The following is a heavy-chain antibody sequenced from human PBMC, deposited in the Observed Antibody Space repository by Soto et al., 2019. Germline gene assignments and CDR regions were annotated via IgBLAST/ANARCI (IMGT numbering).Heavy chain of an antibody. D-gene: IGHD3-10*01. Sequence: SPTLSLPCAISGDSVSSNSAAWNWIRQSPSRGLEWLGRTYYRSKWYNDYAVSVKSRITINPDTSKNQFSLQLNSVTPEDTAVYYCARDAGGVVRGVNWFDPWGQGTLVTVSS. CDR2: TYYRSKWYN. CDR3: ARDAGGVVRGVNWFDP. CDR1: GDSVSSNSAA. V-gene: IGHV6-1*01. J-gene: IGHJ5*02.